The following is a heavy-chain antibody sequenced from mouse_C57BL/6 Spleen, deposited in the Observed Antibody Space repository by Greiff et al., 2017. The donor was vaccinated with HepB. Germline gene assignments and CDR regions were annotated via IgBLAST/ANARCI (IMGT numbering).Heavy chain of an antibody. J-gene: IGHJ3*01. Sequence: EVKLQESGGGLVKPGGSLKLSCAASGFTFSDYGMHWVRQAPEKGLEWVAYISSGSSPIYYADTVKGRFTISRDNAKNTLFLQMTSLRSEDTAMYYCARPPPACDYDGVACFAYWGQGTLVTVSA. CDR1: GFTFSDYG. V-gene: IGHV5-17*01. D-gene: IGHD2-4*01. CDR3: ARPPPACDYDGVACFAY. CDR2: ISSGSSPI.